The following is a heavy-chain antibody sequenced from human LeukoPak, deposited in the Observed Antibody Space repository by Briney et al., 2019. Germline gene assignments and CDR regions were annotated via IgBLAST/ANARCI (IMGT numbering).Heavy chain of an antibody. Sequence: SETLSLTCTVSGGSNSSSSYYWGWIRQPPGKGLEWIGSIYYSGSTYYNPSLKSRVTISVDTSKNQFSLKLSSVTAADTAVYYCARSGSGYSYGSAENFDYWGQGTLVTVSS. CDR3: ARSGSGYSYGSAENFDY. CDR2: IYYSGST. J-gene: IGHJ4*02. CDR1: GGSNSSSSYY. D-gene: IGHD5-18*01. V-gene: IGHV4-39*07.